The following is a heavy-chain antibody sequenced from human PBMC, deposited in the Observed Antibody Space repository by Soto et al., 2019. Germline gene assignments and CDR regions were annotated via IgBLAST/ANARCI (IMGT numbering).Heavy chain of an antibody. CDR3: ARYGSWIQLFSVDNWFDP. V-gene: IGHV1-69*06. Sequence: SVKVSCKASGGTFSSYAISWVRQAPGQGLEWMGGIIPIFGTTNYAQKFQGRVTITADKSTSKAYMELSSLKSEETAVYLCARYGSWIQLFSVDNWFDPWGQGTLVTVSS. J-gene: IGHJ5*02. CDR2: IIPIFGTT. CDR1: GGTFSSYA. D-gene: IGHD5-18*01.